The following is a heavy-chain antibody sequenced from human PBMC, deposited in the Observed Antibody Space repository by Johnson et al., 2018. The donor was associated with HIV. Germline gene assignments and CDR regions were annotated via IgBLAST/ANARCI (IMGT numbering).Heavy chain of an antibody. CDR3: AKVDCGGDTCAGYDPFDL. CDR1: GFTFRTYW. CDR2: IYNAGSRT. D-gene: IGHD2-21*01. V-gene: IGHV3-74*03. J-gene: IGHJ3*01. Sequence: VQLVESGGGVVQPGRSLRLSCAASGFTFRTYWMVCVRQVPGKRPVWVALIYNAGSRTTYADSVRGRFTISRDNAKYTVDLQMNSLRVEDTAVYYCAKVDCGGDTCAGYDPFDLWGQGTLVTVSS.